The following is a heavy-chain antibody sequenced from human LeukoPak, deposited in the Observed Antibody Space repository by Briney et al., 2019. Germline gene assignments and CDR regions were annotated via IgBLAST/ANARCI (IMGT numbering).Heavy chain of an antibody. CDR2: INAGNGNT. D-gene: IGHD5-12*01. CDR3: ARNIVATRKLDY. Sequence: RXXPGXXLEWMGWINAGNGNTLYSQKFQGRVTMTRDTSATTAYMELSSLRAEDTAVYYCARNIVATRKLDYWGQGTLVTVSS. J-gene: IGHJ4*02. V-gene: IGHV1-3*01.